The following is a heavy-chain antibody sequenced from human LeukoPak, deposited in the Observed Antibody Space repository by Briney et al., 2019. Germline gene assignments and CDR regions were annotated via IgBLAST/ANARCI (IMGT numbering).Heavy chain of an antibody. CDR2: IYYSGST. CDR1: GGSISSSSYY. J-gene: IGHJ4*02. V-gene: IGHV4-39*01. Sequence: PSQTLSLTCTVSGGSISSSSYYWGWIRQPPGKGLEWIGSIYYSGSTYYNPSLKSRVTISVDTSKNQFSLNLSSVTAADTAVYFCATTITWYMEPFDFWGQGSLVTVSS. CDR3: ATTITWYMEPFDF. D-gene: IGHD1-1*01.